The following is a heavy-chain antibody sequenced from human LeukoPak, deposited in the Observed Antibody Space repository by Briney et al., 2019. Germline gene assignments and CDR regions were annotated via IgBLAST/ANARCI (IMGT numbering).Heavy chain of an antibody. V-gene: IGHV1-8*03. CDR3: ARPRIVGADDAFDI. CDR2: MNPNSGNT. CDR1: GYTFTSYD. Sequence: ASVKVSCKASGYTFTSYDINWVQQATGQGLGWMGWMNPNSGNTAYAQKFQGRVTIIRNTPISTAYMELSSLTSEDSAVYYCARPRIVGADDAFDIWGQGTMVTVSS. J-gene: IGHJ3*02. D-gene: IGHD1-26*01.